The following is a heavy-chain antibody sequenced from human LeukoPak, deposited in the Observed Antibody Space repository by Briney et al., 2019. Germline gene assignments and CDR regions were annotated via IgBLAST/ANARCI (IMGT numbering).Heavy chain of an antibody. D-gene: IGHD3-22*01. V-gene: IGHV1-69*05. J-gene: IGHJ6*03. CDR1: GGTFSSYS. CDR3: ARDPQFYYDSSGYYYYYYMDV. Sequence: KVPCKASGGTFSSYSISWVRQAPGQGVEWMGRIIPIFGTAKYAQKLQGRVTITTGESTGTAYMELSSLRSEDTAVYYCARDPQFYYDSSGYYYYYYMDVWGKGTTVTVSS. CDR2: IIPIFGTA.